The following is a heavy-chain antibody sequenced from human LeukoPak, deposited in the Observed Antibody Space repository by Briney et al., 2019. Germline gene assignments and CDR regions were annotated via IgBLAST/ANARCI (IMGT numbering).Heavy chain of an antibody. D-gene: IGHD1-1*01. V-gene: IGHV3-7*01. J-gene: IGHJ4*02. Sequence: PGGSLRLSCAASGFTFSRYWMSWVRQALGKGLEWVVNINKDGSASYHVDSVRGRFTISRDNARNSLFLQMDSLRAEDTAVYYCATMGLEPLPYYFDYWGQGTLVTVSS. CDR1: GFTFSRYW. CDR2: INKDGSAS. CDR3: ATMGLEPLPYYFDY.